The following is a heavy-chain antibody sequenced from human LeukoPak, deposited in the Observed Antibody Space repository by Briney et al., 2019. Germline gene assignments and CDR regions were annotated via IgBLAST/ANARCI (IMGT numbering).Heavy chain of an antibody. D-gene: IGHD2-2*01. CDR3: ARPSVDGYCSSTSCYVGAFDI. V-gene: IGHV4-34*01. CDR2: INHSGST. Sequence: SETLSLTCAVYGGSFSGYYWSWIRQPPGKGLEWIGEINHSGSTNYNPSLKSRVTISVDTSKNQFSLKLSSVTAADTAVYYCARPSVDGYCSSTSCYVGAFDIWGQGTMVTVSS. J-gene: IGHJ3*02. CDR1: GGSFSGYY.